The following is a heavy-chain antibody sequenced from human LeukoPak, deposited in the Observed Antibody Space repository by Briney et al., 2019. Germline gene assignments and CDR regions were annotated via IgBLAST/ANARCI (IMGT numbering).Heavy chain of an antibody. CDR1: GYTFTSYA. CDR3: ARGRRILGGPENAGDFFDF. V-gene: IGHV1-2*02. J-gene: IGHJ4*01. D-gene: IGHD3-16*01. CDR2: INPNSGAT. Sequence: ASVKVSCKASGYTFTSYAMHWVRQAPGQRLEWMGWINPNSGATHFAQNLQARVSMTRDTSIATAYLDLTGLTSDDTAVYYCARGRRILGGPENAGDFFDFWGQGTLVTVSS.